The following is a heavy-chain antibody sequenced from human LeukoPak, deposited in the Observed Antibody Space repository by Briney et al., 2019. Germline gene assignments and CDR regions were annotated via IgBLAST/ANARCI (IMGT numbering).Heavy chain of an antibody. CDR1: GFTFDDYT. D-gene: IGHD3-3*01. CDR3: AKGGYYSYYGMDV. Sequence: GGFLRLSCAASGFTFDDYTTHWVRKAPGKGLEWVSLISWDGGSTYYADSVKGRFTISRDNSKNSLYLQMNSLRTEDTALYYCAKGGYYSYYGMDVWGQGTTVTVSS. CDR2: ISWDGGST. V-gene: IGHV3-43*01. J-gene: IGHJ6*02.